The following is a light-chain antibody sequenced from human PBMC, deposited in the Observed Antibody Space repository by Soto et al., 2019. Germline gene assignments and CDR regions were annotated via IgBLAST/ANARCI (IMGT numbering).Light chain of an antibody. J-gene: IGLJ1*01. CDR3: SSYTISNTLPFV. V-gene: IGLV2-14*01. CDR1: RRDVGGYNY. Sequence: QSLLTQPASVSLSPGQSITISCTGTRRDVGGYNYVSWYQQYPGKSPKLLIYEVTHRPSGVSNRFSGSKSGNTASLTISGLQAEDEADYYCSSYTISNTLPFVFGTGTKVTVL. CDR2: EVT.